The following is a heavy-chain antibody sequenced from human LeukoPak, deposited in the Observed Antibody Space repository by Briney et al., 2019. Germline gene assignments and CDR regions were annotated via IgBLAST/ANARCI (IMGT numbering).Heavy chain of an antibody. V-gene: IGHV3-53*01. Sequence: GGSLRLSCAASEFTVSSYYMSWVRQAPGMGLEWVSVIYSGGRTYYADSVKGRFTISRDTSKNTLYLQMNNLRAEDTAVYYCARVQGMDVWGQGTTVTVS. D-gene: IGHD4-11*01. CDR1: EFTVSSYY. CDR3: ARVQGMDV. CDR2: IYSGGRT. J-gene: IGHJ6*02.